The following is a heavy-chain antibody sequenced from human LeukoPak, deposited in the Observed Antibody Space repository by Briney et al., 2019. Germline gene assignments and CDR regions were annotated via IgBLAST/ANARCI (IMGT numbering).Heavy chain of an antibody. CDR3: AREFGYSYGSEY. Sequence: GGSLRLSCATSGFSFSSYGMSWVRQAPGKGLEWVSSISSSSSYIYYADSVKGRFTISRDNAKNSLYLQMNSLRAEDTAVYYCAREFGYSYGSEYWGQGTLVTVSS. J-gene: IGHJ4*02. V-gene: IGHV3-21*04. CDR1: GFSFSSYG. CDR2: ISSSSSYI. D-gene: IGHD5-18*01.